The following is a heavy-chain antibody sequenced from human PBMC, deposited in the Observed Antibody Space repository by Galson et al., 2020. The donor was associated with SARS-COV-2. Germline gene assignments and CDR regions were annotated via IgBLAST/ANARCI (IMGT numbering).Heavy chain of an antibody. CDR2: ISGDGNNI. Sequence: GESLKISCAASGFTFEEYTMHWVRQAPGKGLEWISLISGDGNNIDYADSVKGRFTISRDNSKNSLFLQMDSLTTEDTALYYCTTWVFDYWGQGSLVTVSS. V-gene: IGHV3-43*01. CDR3: TTWVFDY. J-gene: IGHJ4*02. D-gene: IGHD1-26*01. CDR1: GFTFEEYT.